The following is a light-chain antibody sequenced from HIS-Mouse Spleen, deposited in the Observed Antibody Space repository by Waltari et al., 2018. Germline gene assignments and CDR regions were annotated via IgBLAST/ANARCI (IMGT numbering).Light chain of an antibody. V-gene: IGLV2-23*03. Sequence: QSALTQPASVSGSPGQSITISCTGTSSDVGSYNLVSWYQQHPGKAPKLMFYEGSTRPSGVSNGFSGSKSGNTASLTISGLQAEDEADYYCCSYAGSSTFQWVFGGGTKLTVL. J-gene: IGLJ3*02. CDR2: EGS. CDR1: SSDVGSYNL. CDR3: CSYAGSSTFQWV.